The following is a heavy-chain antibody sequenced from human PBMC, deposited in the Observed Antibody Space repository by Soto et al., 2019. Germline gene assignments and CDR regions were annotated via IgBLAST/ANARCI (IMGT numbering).Heavy chain of an antibody. CDR2: IWYDGSNK. V-gene: IGHV3-33*01. CDR3: ARTSLAYYYMDV. Sequence: GGSLRLSCAASGFTFSSYGMHWVRQAPGKGLEWVAVIWYDGSNKYYADSVKGRFTISRDNSKNTLYLQMNSLRAEDTAVYYCARTSLAYYYMDVWGKGTTVTVSS. CDR1: GFTFSSYG. D-gene: IGHD2-21*01. J-gene: IGHJ6*03.